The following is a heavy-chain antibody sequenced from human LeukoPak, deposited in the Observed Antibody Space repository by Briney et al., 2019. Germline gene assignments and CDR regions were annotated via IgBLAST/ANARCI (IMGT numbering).Heavy chain of an antibody. J-gene: IGHJ4*02. Sequence: ASVKVSCKASGYTFTSHYMHWVRQPPGQGREWMGIINPSGGSTSYAQKFQGRVTMTRYTSTSTVYMELRSLRSEDTAVYYCARDEGFSPPPQNIVVVRAARYYFDYWGQGTLVTVSS. CDR2: INPSGGST. CDR1: GYTFTSHY. CDR3: ARDEGFSPPPQNIVVVRAARYYFDY. D-gene: IGHD2-2*01. V-gene: IGHV1-46*01.